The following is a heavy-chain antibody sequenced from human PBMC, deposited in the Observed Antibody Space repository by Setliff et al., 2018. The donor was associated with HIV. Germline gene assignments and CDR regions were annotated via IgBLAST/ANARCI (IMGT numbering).Heavy chain of an antibody. D-gene: IGHD4-17*01. CDR3: ASFFVTTVTNQDY. CDR1: GGSISSDNW. Sequence: PSETLSLTCAVSGGSISSDNWWTWVRQAPGKGLEWIGTIYHTGNTYYNPSLKSRVTISVDPSKNQLSLNLDSVTAADTAVFYCASFFVTTVTNQDYWGQGTPVTVSS. CDR2: IYHTGNT. J-gene: IGHJ4*02. V-gene: IGHV4-4*02.